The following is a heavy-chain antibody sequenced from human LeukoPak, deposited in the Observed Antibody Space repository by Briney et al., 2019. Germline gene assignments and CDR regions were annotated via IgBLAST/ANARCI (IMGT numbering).Heavy chain of an antibody. V-gene: IGHV1-46*01. J-gene: IGHJ6*02. CDR2: INPSGGST. CDR3: HGRREAKIGLTDNQEYYYYYGMDV. Sequence: ASVKVSCKASGYTFTSYYMHWVRQAPGQGLEWMGIINPSGGSTSYAQKFQGRVTMTRDTSTSTVYMELSSLRSEDTAVYYCHGRREAKIGLTDNQEYYYYYGMDVWGQGTTVTVSS. D-gene: IGHD1-20*01. CDR1: GYTFTSYY.